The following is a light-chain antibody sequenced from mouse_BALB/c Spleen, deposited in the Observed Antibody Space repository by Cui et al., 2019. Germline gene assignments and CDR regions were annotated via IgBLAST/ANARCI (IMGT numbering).Light chain of an antibody. J-gene: IGKJ5*01. V-gene: IGKV12-41*01. CDR3: QHFWSTPLT. Sequence: DIQMTQSPASLSASVGETVTITCRASRNIHNYLAWYQQKQGKSPQLLVYNAKTLADGVPSMFSGSGSGTQYSLKINSLQPEDFGSYYCQHFWSTPLTFGAGTKLELK. CDR1: RNIHNY. CDR2: NAK.